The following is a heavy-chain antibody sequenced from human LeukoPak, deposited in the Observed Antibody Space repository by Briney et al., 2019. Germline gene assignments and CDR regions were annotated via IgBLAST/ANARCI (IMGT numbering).Heavy chain of an antibody. CDR1: AFTFSSYA. CDR2: ISNSDGST. D-gene: IGHD3-22*01. V-gene: IGHV3-23*01. CDR3: ARDSSGYYRYYYYMDV. J-gene: IGHJ6*03. Sequence: GGSLRLSCAASAFTFSSYAMSWVRQAPGKGLEWVSTISNSDGSTYYADSVKGRFTISRDNSENTLYLQMDSLRAEDTAVYYCARDSSGYYRYYYYMDVWGKGTTVTVSS.